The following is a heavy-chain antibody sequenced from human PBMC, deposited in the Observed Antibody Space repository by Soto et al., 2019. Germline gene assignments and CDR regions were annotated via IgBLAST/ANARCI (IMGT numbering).Heavy chain of an antibody. CDR1: GFSLSTSGVG. V-gene: IGHV2-5*01. J-gene: IGHJ4*02. CDR3: AHIIAAAGPDY. CDR2: IYWNDDK. Sequence: GSGPYAGEPTQTLTMTGTFSGFSLSTSGVGVGWIRQPPGKALEWLALIYWNDDKRYSPSLKSRLTITKDTSKNQVVLTMTNMDPVDTATYYCAHIIAAAGPDYWGQGTLVTVSS. D-gene: IGHD6-13*01.